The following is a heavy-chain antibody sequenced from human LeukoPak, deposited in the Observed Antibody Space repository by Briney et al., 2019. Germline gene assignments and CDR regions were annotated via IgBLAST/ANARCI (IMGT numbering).Heavy chain of an antibody. J-gene: IGHJ5*02. Sequence: GGSLRLSCAASGFTFSSYGMHWVRKAPGKGLEGVAFIRYDGSNKYYADSVKGRFTISRDNSKNTLYLQMNSLRAEDTAVYYCAKDRTIFGVVNWFDPWGQGTLVTVSS. V-gene: IGHV3-30*02. CDR2: IRYDGSNK. D-gene: IGHD3-3*01. CDR1: GFTFSSYG. CDR3: AKDRTIFGVVNWFDP.